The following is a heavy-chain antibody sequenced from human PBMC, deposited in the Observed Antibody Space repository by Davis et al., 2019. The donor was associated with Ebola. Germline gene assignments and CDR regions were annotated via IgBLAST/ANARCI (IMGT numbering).Heavy chain of an antibody. J-gene: IGHJ6*02. D-gene: IGHD3-16*01. CDR3: ARDHAWGRVAHTPFSYYYYGMDV. V-gene: IGHV1-18*01. Sequence: ASVKVSCKASGYTFTSYGISWVRQAPGQGLEWMGWISAYNGNTNYAQKLQGRVTMTTDTSTSTAYMELRSLRSDDTAVYYCARDHAWGRVAHTPFSYYYYGMDVWGQGTTVTVSS. CDR2: ISAYNGNT. CDR1: GYTFTSYG.